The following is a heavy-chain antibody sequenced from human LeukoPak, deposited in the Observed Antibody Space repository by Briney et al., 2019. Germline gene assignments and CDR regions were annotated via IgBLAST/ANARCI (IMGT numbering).Heavy chain of an antibody. CDR3: ARLIRQSAVAGTGYFDY. D-gene: IGHD6-19*01. CDR2: IYPGDSDT. CDR1: GYSFTSYW. J-gene: IGHJ4*02. Sequence: KRGESLKISCKGSGYSFTSYWIGWVRQMPGKGLEWMGIIYPGDSDTRYSPSFQGQVTISADKSISTAYLQRSSLKASDTAMYYCARLIRQSAVAGTGYFDYWGQGTLVTVSS. V-gene: IGHV5-51*01.